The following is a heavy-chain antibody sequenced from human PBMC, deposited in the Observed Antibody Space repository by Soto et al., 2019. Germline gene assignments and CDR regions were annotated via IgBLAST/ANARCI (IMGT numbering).Heavy chain of an antibody. CDR2: IYPGDSDT. D-gene: IGHD2-2*01. V-gene: IGHV5-51*01. CDR1: GYAFTSYW. CDR3: ARGYCTTTICDPWFDP. J-gene: IGHJ5*02. Sequence: GESLKISCTGSGYAFTSYWIAWVRQMPGKGLEWMGIIYPGDSDTRYSPSFQGQVTISADKSITIAYLQWSSLKASDTAMYYCARGYCTTTICDPWFDPWGQGTLVTVSS.